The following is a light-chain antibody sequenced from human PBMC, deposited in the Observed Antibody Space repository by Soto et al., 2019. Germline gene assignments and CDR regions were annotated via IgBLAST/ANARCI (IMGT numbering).Light chain of an antibody. J-gene: IGLJ2*01. CDR2: GNN. Sequence: QSVLTQPPSVSGAPGQRLTISCTGSTSNIGAGYDVHWYQQFPGTAPKLLIYGNNNRPPGVPDRFSGSKSGTSASLAITGLQTEDEADYYCQSYDSSLSVVVFGGGTKLTVL. CDR3: QSYDSSLSVVV. V-gene: IGLV1-40*01. CDR1: TSNIGAGYD.